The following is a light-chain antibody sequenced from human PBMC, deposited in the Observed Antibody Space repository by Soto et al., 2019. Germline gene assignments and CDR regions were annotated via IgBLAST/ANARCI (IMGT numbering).Light chain of an antibody. CDR2: DVS. J-gene: IGLJ2*01. V-gene: IGLV2-11*01. Sequence: QSALTQPPSVSGSPGQSVTISCTGTSSDVGGYNYVSWYQQHPGKAPKLMIYDVSKRPSGVPDRFSGSKSGNTASLTISGLQAEDEADYYCCSYAGSYTLLFGGGTQLTVL. CDR3: CSYAGSYTLL. CDR1: SSDVGGYNY.